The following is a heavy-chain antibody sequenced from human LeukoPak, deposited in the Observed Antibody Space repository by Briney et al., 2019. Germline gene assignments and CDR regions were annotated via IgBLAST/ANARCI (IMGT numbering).Heavy chain of an antibody. Sequence: SGGSLRLSCAASGFTFDDYAMHWVRQVPGKGLEWVSGISWNSGSIGYADSVKGRFTISRDNAKNSLYLQMNSLRAEDTALYYCAKDKSGRGAGGLDYWGQGTLVTVSS. CDR3: AKDKSGRGAGGLDY. CDR1: GFTFDDYA. V-gene: IGHV3-9*01. CDR2: ISWNSGSI. D-gene: IGHD6-25*01. J-gene: IGHJ4*02.